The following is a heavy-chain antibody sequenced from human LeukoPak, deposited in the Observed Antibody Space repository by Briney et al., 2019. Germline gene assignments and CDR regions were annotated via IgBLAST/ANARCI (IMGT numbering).Heavy chain of an antibody. CDR2: TYYRSTWYN. J-gene: IGHJ5*02. D-gene: IGHD2-2*01. V-gene: IGHV6-1*01. CDR3: ARRLTQYDCFDP. Sequence: SQTLSLTCAISGDSFSSNSVTWNWIRQSPSRGLEWLGRTYYRSTWYNDYAVSVRGRITVNPDTSKNQFSLHLNSVTLEDTAVYYCARRLTQYDCFDPWGQGILVTVSS. CDR1: GDSFSSNSVT.